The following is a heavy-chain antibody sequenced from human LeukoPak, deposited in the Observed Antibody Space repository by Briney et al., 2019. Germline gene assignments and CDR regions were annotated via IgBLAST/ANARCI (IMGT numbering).Heavy chain of an antibody. V-gene: IGHV4-31*03. Sequence: PSQTLSLTCTVSGGSISSGGYYWSWIRQHPGKGLEWIGYIYYSGSTYYNPSLKSRVTISVDTSKNQFSLKLSSVTAADTAVYYCARDVGGEQQLPTGLWFDPWGQGTLVTVSS. CDR2: IYYSGST. J-gene: IGHJ5*02. CDR3: ARDVGGEQQLPTGLWFDP. D-gene: IGHD6-13*01. CDR1: GGSISSGGYY.